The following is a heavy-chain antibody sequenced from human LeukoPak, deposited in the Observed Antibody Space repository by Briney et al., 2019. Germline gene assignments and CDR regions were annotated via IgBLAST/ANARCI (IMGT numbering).Heavy chain of an antibody. D-gene: IGHD5-18*01. Sequence: PGGSLRLSCAASGFTFSSYWMSWVRQAPGKGLEWVANIKQDGSEKYYVDSVKGRFTISRDNAKNSLYLQMNSLRAEDTAVYYCALDEIQLSVSGDYWGQGTLVTVSS. J-gene: IGHJ4*02. CDR3: ALDEIQLSVSGDY. V-gene: IGHV3-7*01. CDR2: IKQDGSEK. CDR1: GFTFSSYW.